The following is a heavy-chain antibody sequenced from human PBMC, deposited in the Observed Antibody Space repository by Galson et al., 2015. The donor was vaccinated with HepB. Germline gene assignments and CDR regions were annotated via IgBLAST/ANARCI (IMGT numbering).Heavy chain of an antibody. V-gene: IGHV3-7*01. CDR2: TKPDGSDK. CDR3: ARGASNSFHS. J-gene: IGHJ3*02. D-gene: IGHD5-24*01. Sequence: SLRLSCAASGFIFSDSWMDWIRQAPGKGLEWVASTKPDGSDKYYVDSVKGRFTISRDNAKNSLFLQMNSLRLEDTAVYYCARGASNSFHSWGQGAMVTVSS. CDR1: GFIFSDSW.